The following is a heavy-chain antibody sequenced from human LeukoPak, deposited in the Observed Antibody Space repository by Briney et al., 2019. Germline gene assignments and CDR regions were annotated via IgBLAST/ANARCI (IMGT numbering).Heavy chain of an antibody. CDR3: ASEIYCSGGSCYPTNYYYYYMDV. V-gene: IGHV3-21*01. CDR2: VTSGSSYI. Sequence: GGSLRLSCAASGFTFSSYNMNWVRQAPGKGLEWVSSVTSGSSYIYYADSVKGRFTISRDNAKNSLYLQMNSLRAEDTAVYYCASEIYCSGGSCYPTNYYYYYMDVWGKGTTVTVSS. D-gene: IGHD2-15*01. J-gene: IGHJ6*03. CDR1: GFTFSSYN.